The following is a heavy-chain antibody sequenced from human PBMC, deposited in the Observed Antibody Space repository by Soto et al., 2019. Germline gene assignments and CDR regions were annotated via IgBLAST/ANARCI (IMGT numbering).Heavy chain of an antibody. CDR2: INTHNGNT. Sequence: ASVTVSCKASGYTFTTNGISWVRPAPGQGLEWLGWINTHNGNTNYAQNLQGRVIMTADTSTSTAYMELRSLRSDDTAIYYCTREGSAPYYYYGMDAWGQGTTVTVSS. J-gene: IGHJ6*02. D-gene: IGHD3-10*01. CDR1: GYTFTTNG. V-gene: IGHV1-18*01. CDR3: TREGSAPYYYYGMDA.